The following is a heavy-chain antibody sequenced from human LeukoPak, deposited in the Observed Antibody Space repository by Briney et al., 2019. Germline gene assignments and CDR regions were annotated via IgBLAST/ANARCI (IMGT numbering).Heavy chain of an antibody. V-gene: IGHV4-59*01. D-gene: IGHD3-3*01. CDR1: GGSISSYY. Sequence: SETLSLTCTVSGGSISSYYWSWIRQPPGKGLEWIGYTYYSGSTNYNPSLKSRVTISVDTSKNQFSLKLSSVTAADTAVYYCARGVASDFWSGYTFDYWGQGTLVTVSS. CDR2: TYYSGST. CDR3: ARGVASDFWSGYTFDY. J-gene: IGHJ4*02.